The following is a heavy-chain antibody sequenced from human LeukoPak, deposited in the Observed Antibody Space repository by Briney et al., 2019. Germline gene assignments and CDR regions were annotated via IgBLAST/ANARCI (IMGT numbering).Heavy chain of an antibody. J-gene: IGHJ4*02. Sequence: GESLRLSCAASGFNFDDYGMSWVRQAPGKGLEWVSGINWNGGSTGYADSVKGRFTISRDNAKNSLYLQMNSLRAEDTALYYCVRGVSGRYLFDYWGQGTLVTVSS. CDR2: INWNGGST. D-gene: IGHD3-16*02. V-gene: IGHV3-20*04. CDR3: VRGVSGRYLFDY. CDR1: GFNFDDYG.